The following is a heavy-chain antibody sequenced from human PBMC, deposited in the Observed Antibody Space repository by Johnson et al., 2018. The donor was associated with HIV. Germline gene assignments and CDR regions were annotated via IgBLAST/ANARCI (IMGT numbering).Heavy chain of an antibody. J-gene: IGHJ3*02. D-gene: IGHD1-26*01. CDR2: ISWNSGSI. CDR3: AREGSGSPDGFDI. V-gene: IGHV3-9*01. Sequence: EVQVVESGGGLVQPGRSLRLSCAASGFTFDDYAMHWVRQAPGKGLEWVSGISWNSGSIGYADSVKGRFTISRDNSKSTLYLQMNALRLEDTALYYCAREGSGSPDGFDIWGQGTMVTVSS. CDR1: GFTFDDYA.